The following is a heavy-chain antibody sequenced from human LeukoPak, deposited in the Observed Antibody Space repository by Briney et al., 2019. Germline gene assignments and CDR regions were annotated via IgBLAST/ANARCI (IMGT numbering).Heavy chain of an antibody. J-gene: IGHJ4*02. CDR1: GYTFTSYG. CDR2: ISPYNDNT. D-gene: IGHD2-8*01. V-gene: IGHV1-18*01. CDR3: TRTVLDCKNGVCYDY. Sequence: ASVKVSCKASGYTFTSYGISWVRQAPGQGLEWMGWISPYNDNTYYAQKLQGRVTVTTDTSTSTAYMELRSLRSDDTAVYYCTRTVLDCKNGVCYDYSGQGTLVTVSS.